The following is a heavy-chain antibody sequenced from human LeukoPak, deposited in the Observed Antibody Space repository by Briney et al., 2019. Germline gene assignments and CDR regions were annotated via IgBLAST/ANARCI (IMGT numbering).Heavy chain of an antibody. CDR1: GYTFTSYD. V-gene: IGHV1-8*03. Sequence: ASVKVSCKASGYTFTSYDINWVRQAPGQGLEWMGWMNPNSGNTGYAQKFQGRVTITRNTSISTAYMELSSLRSEDTAVYYCARALNLLREVSYYYYMDVWGKGTTVTVSS. D-gene: IGHD1-26*01. CDR3: ARALNLLREVSYYYYMDV. CDR2: MNPNSGNT. J-gene: IGHJ6*03.